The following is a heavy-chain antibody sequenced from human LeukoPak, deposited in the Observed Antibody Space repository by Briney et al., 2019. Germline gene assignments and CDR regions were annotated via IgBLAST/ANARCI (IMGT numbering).Heavy chain of an antibody. D-gene: IGHD2-2*01. J-gene: IGHJ4*02. Sequence: PGESLKISCKGSGYSINNYWIGWVRQMPGKGLEWMGRIDPSDSYTNYSPSFQGHVTISADKSISTAYLQWSSLKASDTAMYYCARHTRFCSSTSCFGPDYWGQGTLVTVSS. CDR1: GYSINNYW. V-gene: IGHV5-10-1*01. CDR2: IDPSDSYT. CDR3: ARHTRFCSSTSCFGPDY.